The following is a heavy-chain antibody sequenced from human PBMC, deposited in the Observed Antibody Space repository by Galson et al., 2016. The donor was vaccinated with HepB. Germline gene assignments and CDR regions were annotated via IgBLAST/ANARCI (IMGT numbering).Heavy chain of an antibody. CDR1: GFTFSNYA. Sequence: LRLSCAASGFTFSNYAMSWVRQAPVKGLEWVSAISGTSITTLYADSVRGRFTISRDNSKNTLYLQMSSLRDDDTAVYFCAGKRHGNFPFDYWGQGTLVTVSS. CDR3: AGKRHGNFPFDY. D-gene: IGHD4-23*01. V-gene: IGHV3-23*01. CDR2: ISGTSITT. J-gene: IGHJ4*02.